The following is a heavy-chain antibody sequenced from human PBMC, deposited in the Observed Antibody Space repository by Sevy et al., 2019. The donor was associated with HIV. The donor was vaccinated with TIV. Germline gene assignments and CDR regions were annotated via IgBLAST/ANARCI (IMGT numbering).Heavy chain of an antibody. D-gene: IGHD3-16*01. CDR3: ARDRDRGWFDP. Sequence: ASVKVSCKTSGGTFSGYAISWVRQAPGQGLEWMGVIIAVSGTTNYVEKFQGRLTITADVSTRTVYMELRSLKTEDTAIYYCARDRDRGWFDPWGQGTLVTVSS. V-gene: IGHV1-69*13. CDR2: IIAVSGTT. CDR1: GGTFSGYA. J-gene: IGHJ5*02.